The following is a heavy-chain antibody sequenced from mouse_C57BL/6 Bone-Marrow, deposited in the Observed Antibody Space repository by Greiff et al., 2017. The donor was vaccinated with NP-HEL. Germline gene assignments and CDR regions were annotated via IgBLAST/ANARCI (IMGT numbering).Heavy chain of an antibody. CDR2: IYPSDSET. CDR3: ARSYDYGGGYFDV. J-gene: IGHJ1*03. CDR1: GYTFTSYW. V-gene: IGHV1-61*01. Sequence: QVQLQQPGAELVRPGSSVKLSCKASGYTFTSYWMDWVKQRPGQGLEWIGNIYPSDSETHYNQKFKDKATLTVDKSSSTAYMQLSSLTSEDSAVYDCARSYDYGGGYFDVWGTGTTVTASS. D-gene: IGHD2-4*01.